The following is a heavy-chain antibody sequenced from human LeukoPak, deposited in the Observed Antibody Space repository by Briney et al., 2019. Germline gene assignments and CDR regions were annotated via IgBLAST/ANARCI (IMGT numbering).Heavy chain of an antibody. J-gene: IGHJ3*02. V-gene: IGHV4-4*07. CDR1: GASVTAYL. D-gene: IGHD1-26*01. CDR3: ASDVLVGATRAFDI. CDR2: TSVNEGA. Sequence: SETLSLTCTVSGASVTAYLWSWIRQPAGQGLEWIGRTSVNEGATYNPSLMSRVTMSVDTSKNQFSLKLSSVTAADTAVYYCASDVLVGATRAFDIWGQGTMVTVSS.